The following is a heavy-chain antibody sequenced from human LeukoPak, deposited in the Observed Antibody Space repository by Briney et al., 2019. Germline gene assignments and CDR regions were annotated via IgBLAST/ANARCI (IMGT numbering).Heavy chain of an antibody. D-gene: IGHD5-12*01. CDR3: ARGGSGYDFVPFDY. J-gene: IGHJ4*02. V-gene: IGHV1-18*01. Sequence: GASVKVSCKASGYTFTRYGIIWVRQAPGQGLEWMGWISANNGNTNYAQKLQGRVTITTDTSTSTAYMELRSLRSGDTAVYYCARGGSGYDFVPFDYWGQGTLVTVSS. CDR1: GYTFTRYG. CDR2: ISANNGNT.